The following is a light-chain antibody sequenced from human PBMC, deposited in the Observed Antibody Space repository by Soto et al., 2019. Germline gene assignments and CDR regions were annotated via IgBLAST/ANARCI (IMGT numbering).Light chain of an antibody. CDR3: QQRSSWPLT. J-gene: IGKJ4*01. CDR1: QSIYTF. CDR2: DAS. Sequence: EILFTQSPATLSLSPGERASLSCRASQSIYTFLAWYQQKPGQAPRLLIYDASDRATGIPPRFSGSGSETDFTLTISGLEPEDFAVYYCQQRSSWPLTFGGGTKVDIK. V-gene: IGKV3-11*01.